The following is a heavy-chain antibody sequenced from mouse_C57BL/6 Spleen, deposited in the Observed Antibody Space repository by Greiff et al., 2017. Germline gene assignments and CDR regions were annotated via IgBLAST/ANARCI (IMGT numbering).Heavy chain of an antibody. Sequence: VKLVESGAELARPGASVKLSCKASGYTFTSYGISWVKQRTGQGLEWIGEIYPRSGNTYYNEKFKGKATLTADKSSSTAYMELRSLTSEDSAVYFCARSDYYLYFDYWGQGTTLTVSS. V-gene: IGHV1-81*01. J-gene: IGHJ2*01. CDR3: ARSDYYLYFDY. D-gene: IGHD1-1*01. CDR2: IYPRSGNT. CDR1: GYTFTSYG.